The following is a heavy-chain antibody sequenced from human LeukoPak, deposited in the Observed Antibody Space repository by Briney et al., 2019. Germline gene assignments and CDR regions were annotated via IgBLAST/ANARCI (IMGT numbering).Heavy chain of an antibody. J-gene: IGHJ4*02. CDR1: GGSFSGYY. V-gene: IGHV4-34*01. CDR2: INHSGST. CDR3: ARQRLWADY. Sequence: SETLSLTCAVYGGSFSGYYWSWIRQPPGKGLEWIGEINHSGSTNYNPSLKSRVTISVDTSKNQFSLKLSSVTAADTAVYYCARQRLWADYWGQGTLVTVSS. D-gene: IGHD1-26*01.